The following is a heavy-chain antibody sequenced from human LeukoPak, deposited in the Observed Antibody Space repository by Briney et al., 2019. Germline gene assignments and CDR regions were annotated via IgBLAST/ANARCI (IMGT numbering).Heavy chain of an antibody. CDR2: IYYSGST. D-gene: IGHD3-10*01. CDR1: GGSFSGYY. V-gene: IGHV4-34*01. Sequence: SETLSLTCAVYGGSFSGYYWGWIRQPPGKGLEWIGSIYYSGSTYYNPSLKSRVTISVDTSKNQFSLKLSSVTAADTAVYYCARFPSYFTMVRGVISAIDYWGQGTLVTVSS. CDR3: ARFPSYFTMVRGVISAIDY. J-gene: IGHJ4*02.